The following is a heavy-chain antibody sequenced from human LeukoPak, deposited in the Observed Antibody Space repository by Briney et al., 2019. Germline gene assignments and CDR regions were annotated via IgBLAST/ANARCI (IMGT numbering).Heavy chain of an antibody. V-gene: IGHV4-59*08. CDR3: ARAVDTAMAFDY. CDR2: IYYSGST. J-gene: IGHJ4*02. Sequence: SETLSLTCTVSGGSISSYYWSWIRQPPGKGLEWIGYIYYSGSTNYNPSLKSRVTISVDTSKNQFPLKLSSVTAADTAVYYCARAVDTAMAFDYWDQGTLVTVSS. CDR1: GGSISSYY. D-gene: IGHD5-18*01.